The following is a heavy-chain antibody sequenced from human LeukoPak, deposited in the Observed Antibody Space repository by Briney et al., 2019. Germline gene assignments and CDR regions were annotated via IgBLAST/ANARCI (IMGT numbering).Heavy chain of an antibody. CDR2: IIPIFGTA. CDR1: GGTFSSYA. CDR3: AYYYDSSGYSSWFDP. J-gene: IGHJ5*02. V-gene: IGHV1-69*06. Sequence: ASVKVSCKASGGTFSSYAISWVRQAPGQGLEWMGRIIPIFGTANYAQKFQGRVTTTADKSTSTAYMELSSLRSEDTAVYYCAYYYDSSGYSSWFDPWGQGTLITVSS. D-gene: IGHD3-22*01.